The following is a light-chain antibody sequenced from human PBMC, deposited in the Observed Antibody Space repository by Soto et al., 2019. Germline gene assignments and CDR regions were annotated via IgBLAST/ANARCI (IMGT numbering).Light chain of an antibody. V-gene: IGKV3-20*01. CDR3: QHSGRSPPLT. J-gene: IGKJ4*01. CDR1: QSVSSNS. Sequence: VLTQSPGTLALSPGDRATLCCTATQSVSSNSLAWYQQIPGQPPRLLIYGASSRATGVPDRFTGSGSETHFTLTITRLEPEDFAVFYCQHSGRSPPLTFGGGTKVDIK. CDR2: GAS.